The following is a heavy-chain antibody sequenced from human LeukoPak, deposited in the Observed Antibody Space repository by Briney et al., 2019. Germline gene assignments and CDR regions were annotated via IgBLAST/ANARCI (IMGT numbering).Heavy chain of an antibody. V-gene: IGHV3-74*03. CDR3: VRGDLRLPRSTPGS. CDR2: FNSVVRAT. Sequence: GGSLRLSCAASGFTFSSYWMHWVRQAAGKGLVWVSHFNSVVRATTYAGSVEGRFTLSRDNAMNTLYLQMDSLRGEETAVYYCVRGDLRLPRSTPGSWGQGPLVTVSS. J-gene: IGHJ4*02. D-gene: IGHD5/OR15-5a*01. CDR1: GFTFSSYW.